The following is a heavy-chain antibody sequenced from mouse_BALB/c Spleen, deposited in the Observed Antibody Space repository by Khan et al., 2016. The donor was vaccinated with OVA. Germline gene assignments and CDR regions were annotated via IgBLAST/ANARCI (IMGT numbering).Heavy chain of an antibody. CDR3: TRSGYGSFAD. CDR2: INPSNGGT. D-gene: IGHD1-1*02. V-gene: IGHV1S81*02. Sequence: QVQLKQSGAALVKPGASVKLSCKASGYTFTSYYMYWVKQRPGQGLEWIGEINPSNGGTNFNEKFKPKATLTVDKSSSTTYMQLSSLTSEDSAVYYCTRSGYGSFADWGQGTLVTVSA. J-gene: IGHJ3*01. CDR1: GYTFTSYY.